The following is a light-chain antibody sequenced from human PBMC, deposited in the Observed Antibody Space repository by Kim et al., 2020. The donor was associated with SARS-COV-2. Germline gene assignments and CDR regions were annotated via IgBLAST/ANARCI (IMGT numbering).Light chain of an antibody. CDR2: AAS. CDR1: QDVSNY. CDR3: QQYNNYPLT. J-gene: IGKJ4*01. V-gene: IGKV1-16*02. Sequence: ASVGERVTITSRASQDVSNYLAWFQQKPGKDPKSLIYAASSLQSGVPSKISGSGSGTDFTLTISSLQPEDFAAYYCQQYNNYPLTFGGGTKVDIK.